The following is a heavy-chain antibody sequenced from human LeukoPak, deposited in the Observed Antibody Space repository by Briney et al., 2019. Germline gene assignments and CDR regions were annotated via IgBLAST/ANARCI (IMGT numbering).Heavy chain of an antibody. J-gene: IGHJ4*02. Sequence: SETLSLTCAVSGGSISSGGYSWSWIRQPPGKGLEWIGYIYHGGSTYYNPSLKSRVTISVDRSKNQFSLKLSSVTAADTAVYYCARGSSYHDSSGYRYWGQGTLVTVSS. D-gene: IGHD3-22*01. V-gene: IGHV4-30-2*01. CDR1: GGSISSGGYS. CDR3: ARGSSYHDSSGYRY. CDR2: IYHGGST.